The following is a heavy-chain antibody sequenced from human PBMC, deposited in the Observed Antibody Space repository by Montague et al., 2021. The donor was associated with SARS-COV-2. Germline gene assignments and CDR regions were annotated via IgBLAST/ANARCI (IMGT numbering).Heavy chain of an antibody. V-gene: IGHV4-4*02. CDR2: IHQSESGXT. J-gene: IGHJ6*02. D-gene: IGHD3-3*01. CDR3: GGTWVYFSPVDV. Sequence: SETLSLTRALSGGSISSREWWSWVRQPPGKGLEWIGEIHQSESGXTNXNPSLKSRVTISIDQSKNYFSLSLTSMTAADTAVYYCGGTWVYFSPVDVWGQGTTVIVSS. CDR1: GGSISSREW.